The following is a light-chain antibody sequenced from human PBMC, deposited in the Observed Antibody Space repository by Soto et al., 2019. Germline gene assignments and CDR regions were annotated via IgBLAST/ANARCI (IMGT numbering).Light chain of an antibody. V-gene: IGLV2-11*01. CDR2: DVS. CDR3: CSYAVSYTPRVV. Sequence: QSVLTQPRSVSGSPGQSVTISCTGTSSDVGGYNYVSWYQQHPGKAPKLMIYDVSKRPSGVPDRFSGSKSGNTASLTISGLQAEDEADYYCCSYAVSYTPRVVFGGGTKLTVL. J-gene: IGLJ2*01. CDR1: SSDVGGYNY.